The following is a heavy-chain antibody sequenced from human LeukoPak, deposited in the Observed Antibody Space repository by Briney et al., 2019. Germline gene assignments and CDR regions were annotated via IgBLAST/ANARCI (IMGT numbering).Heavy chain of an antibody. CDR2: INPNSGGT. V-gene: IGHV1-2*02. CDR1: GYTFTGYY. Sequence: ASVKVSCKASGYTFTGYYMHWVRQAPGQGLEWMGWINPNSGGTNYAQKFQGRVTMTRDTSISTAYMELSRLRSDDTAVYYCARDLEYYYDSSGYYPNWFDPWGQGTLVTVSS. J-gene: IGHJ5*02. CDR3: ARDLEYYYDSSGYYPNWFDP. D-gene: IGHD3-22*01.